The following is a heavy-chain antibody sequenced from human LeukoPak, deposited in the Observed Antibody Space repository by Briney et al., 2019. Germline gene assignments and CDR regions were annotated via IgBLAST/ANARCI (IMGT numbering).Heavy chain of an antibody. D-gene: IGHD3-9*01. CDR3: AKARPYYDILTGYDY. Sequence: GGSLRLSCAASGFTFSSYAMSWVRQAPGKGLEWVSAISGSGGSTYYADSVKSRFTISRDNSKNTLYLQMNSLRAEDTAVYYCAKARPYYDILTGYDYWGQGTLVTVSS. J-gene: IGHJ4*02. CDR2: ISGSGGST. V-gene: IGHV3-23*01. CDR1: GFTFSSYA.